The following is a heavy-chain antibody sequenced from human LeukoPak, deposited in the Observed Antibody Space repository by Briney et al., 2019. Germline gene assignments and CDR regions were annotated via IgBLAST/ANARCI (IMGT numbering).Heavy chain of an antibody. CDR3: ARGPTIPIAAAGTGYYYGMDA. J-gene: IGHJ6*02. CDR2: ISSSSSYI. CDR1: GFTFSSYS. Sequence: PGGSLRLSCAASGFTFSSYSMNWVRQAPGKGLEWISCISSSSSYIYYADSVKGRFTISRDNAKNSLYLQMNSLRAEDTAVYYCARGPTIPIAAAGTGYYYGMDAWGQGTTGTVS. V-gene: IGHV3-21*01. D-gene: IGHD6-13*01.